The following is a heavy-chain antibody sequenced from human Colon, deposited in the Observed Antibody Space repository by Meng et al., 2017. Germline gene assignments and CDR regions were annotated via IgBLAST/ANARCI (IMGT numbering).Heavy chain of an antibody. J-gene: IGHJ4*02. V-gene: IGHV3-7*01. CDR1: GFTFSSYY. Sequence: GESLKISCAASGFTFSSYYMSWVRQAAGRGLEWVANIAQDGNDRYYVGSVRDRFNISRDNAKNSLYLQMNSLRAEDTGVYYCARGIGDYALFAHWGQGTLVTVSS. CDR2: IAQDGNDR. D-gene: IGHD4-17*01. CDR3: ARGIGDYALFAH.